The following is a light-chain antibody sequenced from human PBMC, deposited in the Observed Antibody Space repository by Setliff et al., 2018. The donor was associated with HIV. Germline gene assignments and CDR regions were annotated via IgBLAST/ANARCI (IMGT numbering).Light chain of an antibody. CDR2: DTT. J-gene: IGLJ2*01. CDR1: TGAVTSGHY. CDR3: LLSYSGARV. Sequence: QAVVTQEPSLTVSPGGTVTLTCGSSTGAVTSGHYPYWFQQKPGQAPTTLIYDTTYKHSWTPARFSGSLLGGKAALTLSGAQPEDEAEYYCLLSYSGARVFGGGTKVAVL. V-gene: IGLV7-46*01.